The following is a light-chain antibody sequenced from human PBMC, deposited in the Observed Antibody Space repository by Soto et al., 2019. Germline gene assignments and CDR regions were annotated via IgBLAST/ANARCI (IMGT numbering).Light chain of an antibody. V-gene: IGLV1-44*01. CDR3: AAWDDSLNGPVV. Sequence: QAVVTQPPSASGTPGQRVTISCSGSSSNIGSNTVNWYQQLPGPAPELLIYSNNQRPSGVPDRFSGSKSGTSASLAISGLQSEDEAEYYCAAWDDSLNGPVVFGGGTKLTVL. J-gene: IGLJ2*01. CDR2: SNN. CDR1: SSNIGSNT.